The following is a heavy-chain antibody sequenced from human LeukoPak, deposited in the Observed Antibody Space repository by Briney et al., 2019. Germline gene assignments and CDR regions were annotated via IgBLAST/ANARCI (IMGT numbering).Heavy chain of an antibody. V-gene: IGHV1-69*04. J-gene: IGHJ3*02. Sequence: SVKVSCKASGGTFSSYAISWVRQAPGQGLEWMGRIIPILGIANYAQKFQGRVTITADKSTSTAYMELSSLRSEDTAVYYCARDLLYCGGDCYSGDGAFDIWGQGTMVTVSS. CDR2: IIPILGIA. CDR1: GGTFSSYA. D-gene: IGHD2-21*02. CDR3: ARDLLYCGGDCYSGDGAFDI.